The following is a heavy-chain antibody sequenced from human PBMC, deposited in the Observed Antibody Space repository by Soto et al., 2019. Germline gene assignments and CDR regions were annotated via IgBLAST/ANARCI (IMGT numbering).Heavy chain of an antibody. D-gene: IGHD4-17*01. Sequence: ASVKVSCKASEYTFTGYYMHWVRQAPGQGLEWMGWINPNSGGTNYAQKFQGRVTMTRDTSISTAYMELSRLRSDDTAVYYCARGFDYAGAFDIWGQGTMVTVSS. J-gene: IGHJ3*02. CDR1: EYTFTGYY. CDR3: ARGFDYAGAFDI. V-gene: IGHV1-2*02. CDR2: INPNSGGT.